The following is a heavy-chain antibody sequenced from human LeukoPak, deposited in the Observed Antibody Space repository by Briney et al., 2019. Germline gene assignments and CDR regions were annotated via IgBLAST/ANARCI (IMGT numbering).Heavy chain of an antibody. CDR2: INPNSGGT. Sequence: ASVKVSXKASGYTFTGYYMHWVRQAPGQGLEWMGWINPNSGGTNYAQKFQGRVTMTTDTSTSTAYMELRSLRSDDTAVYYCARVAWRYCSSTSCYTFGWFDPWGQGTLVTVSS. CDR3: ARVAWRYCSSTSCYTFGWFDP. V-gene: IGHV1-2*02. D-gene: IGHD2-2*02. J-gene: IGHJ5*02. CDR1: GYTFTGYY.